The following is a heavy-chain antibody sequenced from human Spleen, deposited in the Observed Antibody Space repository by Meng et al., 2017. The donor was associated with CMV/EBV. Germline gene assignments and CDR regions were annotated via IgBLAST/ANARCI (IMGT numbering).Heavy chain of an antibody. Sequence: VHLVESGGGGVQPGGSLRLSCAASGFTFSSYGMHWVRQAPGKGLEWVAFIRYDGSNKYYADSVKGRFTISRDNSKNTLYLQMNSLRAKDTAVYYCAKDLGSYGPFDYWGQGTLVTVSS. CDR3: AKDLGSYGPFDY. V-gene: IGHV3-30*02. CDR1: GFTFSSYG. CDR2: IRYDGSNK. J-gene: IGHJ4*02. D-gene: IGHD2-21*01.